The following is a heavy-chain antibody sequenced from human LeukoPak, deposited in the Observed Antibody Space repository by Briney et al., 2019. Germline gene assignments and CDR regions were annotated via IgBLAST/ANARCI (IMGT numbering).Heavy chain of an antibody. V-gene: IGHV3-21*01. CDR2: ISSSSSYI. CDR3: ATVAGTFFLMGDYYYMDV. CDR1: GFTFSSYS. J-gene: IGHJ6*03. D-gene: IGHD6-19*01. Sequence: GGSLRLSCAASGFTFSSYSMNWVRQAPGKGLEWVSSISSSSSYIYYADSVKGRFTISRDNAKNSLYLQMNSLRAEDTAVYYCATVAGTFFLMGDYYYMDVWGKGTTVTVSS.